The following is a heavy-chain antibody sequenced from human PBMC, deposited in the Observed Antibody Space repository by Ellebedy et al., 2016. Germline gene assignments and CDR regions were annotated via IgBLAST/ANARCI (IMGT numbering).Heavy chain of an antibody. CDR3: ARAPWGKNWVDS. V-gene: IGHV7-4-1*02. CDR2: ISTITGKP. CDR1: GYAFTSYG. Sequence: ASVKVSCKASGYAFTSYGISWVRQAPGQGLEWMGWISTITGKPTYAQGFTGRFVFSLDTSVSTAYLQISSLMTEDTAVYFCARAPWGKNWVDSWGQGTLVTVSS. D-gene: IGHD3-16*01. J-gene: IGHJ5*01.